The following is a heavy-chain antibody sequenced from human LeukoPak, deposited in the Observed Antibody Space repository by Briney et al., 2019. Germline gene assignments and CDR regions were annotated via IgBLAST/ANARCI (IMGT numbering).Heavy chain of an antibody. CDR1: GDSITDDY. D-gene: IGHD3-22*01. J-gene: IGHJ6*04. V-gene: IGHV4-4*07. CDR3: ASDNGSGYTNGYEHYYYPLHV. CDR2: IHSGGTT. Sequence: SETLSLTCTVSGDSITDDYYTWIRQPAGKGLEWMGRIHSGGTTNYNPSLMSRVTLSIDKSKKHISKRLTSVTAADTAFYYCASDNGSGYTNGYEHYYYPLHVWGKGPTVTVSS.